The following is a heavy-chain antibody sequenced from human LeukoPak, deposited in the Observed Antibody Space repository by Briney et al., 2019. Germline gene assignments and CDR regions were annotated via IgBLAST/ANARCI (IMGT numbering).Heavy chain of an antibody. CDR2: IYNSGST. V-gene: IGHV4-59*01. CDR3: ARGRGYSGYPDY. J-gene: IGHJ4*02. Sequence: SETLSLTCTVSDGSISSYYWSWIRQPPGKGLEWIGYIYNSGSTNYNPSLKSRVTISVDTSKNQFSLKLSSVTAADTAVYYCARGRGYSGYPDYWGQGTLVTVSS. CDR1: DGSISSYY. D-gene: IGHD5-12*01.